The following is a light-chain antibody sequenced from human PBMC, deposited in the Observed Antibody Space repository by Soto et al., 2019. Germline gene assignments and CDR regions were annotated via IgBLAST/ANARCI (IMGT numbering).Light chain of an antibody. Sequence: QTVLTQDPALTLSPAGTVTLTCVSSTGAVTNGHYPYWFQQKPGQAPRTLIYDTTNRHSWTPARFSGSLLGGKAALTLSGAQPEDEAEYYCLLSYNGPDVFGSGTKVTV. CDR3: LLSYNGPDV. CDR1: TGAVTNGHY. CDR2: DTT. J-gene: IGLJ1*01. V-gene: IGLV7-46*01.